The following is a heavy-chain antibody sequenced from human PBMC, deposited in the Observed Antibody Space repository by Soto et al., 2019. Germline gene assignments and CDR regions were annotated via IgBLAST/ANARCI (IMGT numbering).Heavy chain of an antibody. CDR1: GYTFTSYA. J-gene: IGHJ6*02. CDR3: ARAGKPVYYYYGMDV. Sequence: ASLNVSWKASGYTFTSYAMHWVRQAPGQRLEWMGWINAGNGNTKYSQKFQGRVTITRDTSASTAYMELSSLRSEDTAVYYCARAGKPVYYYYGMDVWGQGTTVTVSS. CDR2: INAGNGNT. V-gene: IGHV1-3*01.